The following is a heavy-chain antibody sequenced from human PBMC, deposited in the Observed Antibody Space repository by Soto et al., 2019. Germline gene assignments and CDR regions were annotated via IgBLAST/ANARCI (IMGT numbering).Heavy chain of an antibody. CDR2: ISAYNGNT. J-gene: IGHJ5*02. Sequence: ASVKVSCKASGYTFTSYGISWVRQAPGQGLEWMGWISAYNGNTNYAQKLQGRVTMTTDTSTSTAYMELRSLRSDDTAVYYCARVDIVVVVAAKVNWFDPWGQGTLVTVSS. D-gene: IGHD2-15*01. CDR1: GYTFTSYG. V-gene: IGHV1-18*01. CDR3: ARVDIVVVVAAKVNWFDP.